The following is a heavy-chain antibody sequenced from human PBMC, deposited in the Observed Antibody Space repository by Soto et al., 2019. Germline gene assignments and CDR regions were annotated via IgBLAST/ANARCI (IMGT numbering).Heavy chain of an antibody. CDR2: IGGDGDST. D-gene: IGHD4-4*01. Sequence: PVGSLRLSCAASGFIFSSYAMNWVRQAPGKGLEWVSAIGGDGDSTYYADSVKGRFTISRDNSKNTLYLQMNSLRAEDTAVYYCAKDTSTVTTWGYYYYGMDVWGQGTTVTVSS. V-gene: IGHV3-23*01. CDR1: GFIFSSYA. J-gene: IGHJ6*02. CDR3: AKDTSTVTTWGYYYYGMDV.